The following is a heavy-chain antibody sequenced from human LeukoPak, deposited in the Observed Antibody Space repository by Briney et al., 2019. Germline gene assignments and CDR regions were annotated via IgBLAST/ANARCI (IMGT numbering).Heavy chain of an antibody. Sequence: SVTLSCKASGGAFSSYAISWVRQAPGQGLEWMGGIIPIFGTANYAQKFQGRVTITSDESTSTAYMELSSLRSEDTAVYYCASSLYDSIGHYDYWGQGTLVTVSS. CDR3: ASSLYDSIGHYDY. D-gene: IGHD3-22*01. CDR1: GGAFSSYA. CDR2: IIPIFGTA. J-gene: IGHJ4*02. V-gene: IGHV1-69*13.